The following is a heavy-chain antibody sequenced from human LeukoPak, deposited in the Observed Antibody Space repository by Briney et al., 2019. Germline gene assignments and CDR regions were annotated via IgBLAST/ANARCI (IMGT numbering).Heavy chain of an antibody. CDR3: AKDRGSGWYPVSDY. Sequence: SETLSLTCTVSGGSISSSSYYWGWIRQPPGKGLEWIGSIYYSGSTYYNPSLKSRVTISVDTSKNQFSLKLSSVTAADTAVYYCAKDRGSGWYPVSDYWGQGTLVTVSS. V-gene: IGHV4-39*07. CDR2: IYYSGST. CDR1: GGSISSSSYY. J-gene: IGHJ4*02. D-gene: IGHD6-19*01.